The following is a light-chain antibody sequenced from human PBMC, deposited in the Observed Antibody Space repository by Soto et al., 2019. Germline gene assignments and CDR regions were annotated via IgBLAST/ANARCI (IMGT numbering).Light chain of an antibody. CDR2: AAS. V-gene: IGKV1-39*01. J-gene: IGKJ5*01. Sequence: DIQMTQSPSSLSASVGDRVTITCRASQSISSYLNWYQQKPGKAPKLLIYAASSLQSGVPSRFSGRGSGTDFTLTISSLQPEDFATYYFQQSSSTPPITFGQGTRLEIK. CDR1: QSISSY. CDR3: QQSSSTPPIT.